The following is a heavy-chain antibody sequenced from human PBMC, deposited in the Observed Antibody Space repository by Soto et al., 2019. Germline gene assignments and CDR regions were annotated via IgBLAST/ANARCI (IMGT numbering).Heavy chain of an antibody. CDR3: ASFFYGHYGAGVDF. V-gene: IGHV4-59*01. Sequence: SETLSLTCTVSGGSLSSYYWGWIRQSPGKGLEWIGSIFYSGSFNHNPSLKSRATISLDTSKNQFSLKLTSVTAADTAVYYCASFFYGHYGAGVDFSGQGTQLTVSS. J-gene: IGHJ4*02. CDR1: GGSLSSYY. D-gene: IGHD4-17*01. CDR2: IFYSGSF.